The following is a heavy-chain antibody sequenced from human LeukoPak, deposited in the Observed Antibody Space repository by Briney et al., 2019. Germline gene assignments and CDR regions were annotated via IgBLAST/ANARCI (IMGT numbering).Heavy chain of an antibody. Sequence: GGSLRLSCAASGFTVSTNYMSSVRQAPGKGLEWVSVINGGGSTYYADSVKGRFTISRDNSKNTPYRQMNSLGAADTAVYYCVRGGWNVDFDYWGQGTLVTVSS. CDR1: GFTVSTNY. V-gene: IGHV3-53*01. CDR3: VRGGWNVDFDY. CDR2: INGGGST. J-gene: IGHJ4*02. D-gene: IGHD1-1*01.